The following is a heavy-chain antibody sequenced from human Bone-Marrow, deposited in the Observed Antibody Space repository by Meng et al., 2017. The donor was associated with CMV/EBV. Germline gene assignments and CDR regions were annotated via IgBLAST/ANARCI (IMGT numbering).Heavy chain of an antibody. J-gene: IGHJ6*02. CDR2: FNPNSGDT. CDR1: GFTFTHYF. Sequence: ASVKVSCKTSGFTFTHYFLHWVRQAPGQGLEWMGWFNPNSGDTNSAQKFQGRVTMTRDTSITTAFMELSSLRSDDTAVYFCARGVVPPRGNGYGMDVWGQGTTVTGSS. V-gene: IGHV1-2*02. CDR3: ARGVVPPRGNGYGMDV. D-gene: IGHD2-2*01.